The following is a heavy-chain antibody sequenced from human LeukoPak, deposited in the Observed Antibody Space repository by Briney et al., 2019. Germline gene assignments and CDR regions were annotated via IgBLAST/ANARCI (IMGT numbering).Heavy chain of an antibody. CDR2: IHTSGNT. D-gene: IGHD6-6*01. V-gene: IGHV4-4*07. J-gene: IGHJ4*02. CDR3: AREGSMTARPFVSIDY. CDR1: GGSISTYY. Sequence: SETLSLTCTVSGGSISTYYWSWIRQPAGKGLEWIGRIHTSGNTDYNPSLKSRVTMSVDTSKNQFSLKLSSVAAADTAVYYCAREGSMTARPFVSIDYWGQGTLVTISS.